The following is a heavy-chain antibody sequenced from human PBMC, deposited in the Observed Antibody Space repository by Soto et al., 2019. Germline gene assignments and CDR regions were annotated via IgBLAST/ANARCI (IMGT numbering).Heavy chain of an antibody. CDR2: ISYSGST. V-gene: IGHV4-59*01. J-gene: IGHJ6*03. CDR1: GGSISSYY. CDR3: ARAVLLLRYYYYMDV. Sequence: SETLSLTCTVSGGSISSYYWSWIRQPPGKGLEWIGYISYSGSTNYNPSLKSRVTISVDTSKNQFSLKLSAVTAADTAVYYRARAVLLLRYYYYMDVWGKGTTVTVSS. D-gene: IGHD2-15*01.